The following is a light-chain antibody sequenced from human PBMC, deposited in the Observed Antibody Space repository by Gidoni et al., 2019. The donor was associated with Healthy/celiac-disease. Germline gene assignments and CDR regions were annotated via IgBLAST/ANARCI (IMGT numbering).Light chain of an antibody. CDR2: GAS. J-gene: IGKJ2*03. CDR1: QSVSSSY. CDR3: QQYGSSPS. Sequence: EIVLTQSPGTLSLSPGERATLSCRASQSVSSSYLAWYQQKPGQAPRLLIYGASSRATGLPDRFSCSGSGTDFTLTISRLAPEDFAVYYCQQYGSSPSFGQGTKLEIK. V-gene: IGKV3-20*01.